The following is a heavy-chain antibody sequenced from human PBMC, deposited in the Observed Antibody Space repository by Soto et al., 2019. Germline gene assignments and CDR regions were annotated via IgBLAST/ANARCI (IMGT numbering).Heavy chain of an antibody. CDR3: ARDNEYDFWSGYPRENWFDP. J-gene: IGHJ5*02. CDR1: GFTFSSYS. V-gene: IGHV3-21*01. D-gene: IGHD3-3*01. CDR2: ISSSSSYI. Sequence: SCAASGFTFSSYSMNWVRQAPGKGLEWVSSISSSSSYIYYADSVKGRFTISRDNAKNSLYLQMNSLRAEDTAVYYCARDNEYDFWSGYPRENWFDPWGQGTLVTVSS.